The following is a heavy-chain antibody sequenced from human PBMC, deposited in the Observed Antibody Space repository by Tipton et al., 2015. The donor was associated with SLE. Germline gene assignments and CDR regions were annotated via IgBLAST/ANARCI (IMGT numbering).Heavy chain of an antibody. CDR1: GFTFSSYG. V-gene: IGHV3-30*02. CDR2: IRYDGSNK. D-gene: IGHD1-26*01. Sequence: SLRLSCAASGFTFSSYGMHWVRQAPGKGLEWVAFIRYDGSNKYYADSVKGRFTISRDNSKNTLYLQMNSLRAEDTAVYYCAKCIIGRGSYYEGVDYWGQGTLVTVSS. CDR3: AKCIIGRGSYYEGVDY. J-gene: IGHJ4*02.